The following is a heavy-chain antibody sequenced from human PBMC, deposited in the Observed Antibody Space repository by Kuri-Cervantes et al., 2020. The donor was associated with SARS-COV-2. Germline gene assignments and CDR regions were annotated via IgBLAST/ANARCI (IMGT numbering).Heavy chain of an antibody. Sequence: GGSLRLSCAASGFTFSSYAMHWVRQAPGKGLEWVAVISYDGSNKYYADSVKGRFTISRDNSKNTLYLQMNSLRAEDTAVYYCARTYSGSYSDAFDIWGQGKMVTVAS. CDR1: GFTFSSYA. V-gene: IGHV3-30*04. J-gene: IGHJ3*02. D-gene: IGHD1-26*01. CDR3: ARTYSGSYSDAFDI. CDR2: ISYDGSNK.